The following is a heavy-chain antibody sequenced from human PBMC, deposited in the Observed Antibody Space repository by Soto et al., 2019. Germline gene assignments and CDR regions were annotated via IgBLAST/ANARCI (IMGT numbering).Heavy chain of an antibody. Sequence: ASVKVSCKASGYTFTSYGISWVRQAPGQGLEWMGWISAYNGNTNYAQKLQGRVTMTTDTSTSTAYMELRSLRSGDTAVYYCARDSIVLMVYAINNWFDPWGQGTLVTVSS. J-gene: IGHJ5*02. CDR1: GYTFTSYG. V-gene: IGHV1-18*01. D-gene: IGHD2-8*01. CDR3: ARDSIVLMVYAINNWFDP. CDR2: ISAYNGNT.